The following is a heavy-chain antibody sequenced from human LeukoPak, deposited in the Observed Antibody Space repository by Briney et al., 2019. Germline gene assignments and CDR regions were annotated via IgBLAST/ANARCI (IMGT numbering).Heavy chain of an antibody. CDR2: TYYRSKWYN. Sequence: SQTLSLTCAISGDSVSSNSATWNWIRQSPSRGLEWLGRTYYRSKWYNDYAVSVKSRITINPDTSKNQFSLQLNSVTPEDTAVYYCARDHSRIAVAGTPNAFDIWGQGTMVTVSS. J-gene: IGHJ3*02. CDR3: ARDHSRIAVAGTPNAFDI. V-gene: IGHV6-1*01. CDR1: GDSVSSNSAT. D-gene: IGHD6-19*01.